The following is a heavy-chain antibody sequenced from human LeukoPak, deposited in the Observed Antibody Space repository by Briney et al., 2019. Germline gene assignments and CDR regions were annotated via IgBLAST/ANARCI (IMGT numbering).Heavy chain of an antibody. Sequence: ASVKVSCKVSGYTLTELSMHWVRQAPGKGLEWMGGFDPEDGETIYAQKFQGRVTMTEDTSTDTAYMELSSLRSEDTAVYYCATSTIYFFSVVTAIPHWYFDLWGRGTLVTVSS. J-gene: IGHJ2*01. D-gene: IGHD2-21*02. CDR2: FDPEDGET. CDR1: GYTLTELS. V-gene: IGHV1-24*01. CDR3: ATSTIYFFSVVTAIPHWYFDL.